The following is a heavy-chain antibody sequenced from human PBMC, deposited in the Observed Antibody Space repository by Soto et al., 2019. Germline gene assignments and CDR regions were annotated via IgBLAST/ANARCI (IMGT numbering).Heavy chain of an antibody. Sequence: QVQLQESGPGLVKPSETLSLTCTVSGGSISSYYWSWIRQPPGKGLEWIGYIYYSGSTNYNPSLKSRVTLSVDTSKNQFSLKLSSVTAADTAVYYCARGGDGTDAFDIWGQGTMVTVSS. V-gene: IGHV4-59*01. CDR3: ARGGDGTDAFDI. CDR1: GGSISSYY. J-gene: IGHJ3*02. D-gene: IGHD1-26*01. CDR2: IYYSGST.